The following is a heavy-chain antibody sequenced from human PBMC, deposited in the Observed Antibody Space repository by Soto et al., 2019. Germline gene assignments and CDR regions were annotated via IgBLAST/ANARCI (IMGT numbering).Heavy chain of an antibody. CDR3: ARGDREDIAVVIGARPGEYGVDV. CDR1: GFTFRIYA. V-gene: IGHV3-30-3*01. Sequence: GGSLRLSCAASGFTFRIYAMRWVRQAPGKGLECVAVISYDGSNKFYRDSVKGRFTISRDNSKNTLYLQINSLRYEDTAVYYCARGDREDIAVVIGARPGEYGVDVWGQRTTVTVSS. J-gene: IGHJ6*02. D-gene: IGHD2-15*01. CDR2: ISYDGSNK.